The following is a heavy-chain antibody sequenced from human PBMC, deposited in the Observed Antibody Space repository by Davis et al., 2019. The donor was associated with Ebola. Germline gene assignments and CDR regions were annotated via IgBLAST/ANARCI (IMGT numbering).Heavy chain of an antibody. Sequence: SLKISCEVSGFTSNDHAMHWVRQAPGKGLEWVSGISWNSGRIGYADAVKGRFTISRDNSKNTLYLQMNSLRAEDTAVYYCARGYCSSTSCSPGRLDVWGKGTTVTVSS. CDR2: ISWNSGRI. J-gene: IGHJ6*04. CDR3: ARGYCSSTSCSPGRLDV. V-gene: IGHV3-9*02. CDR1: GFTSNDHA. D-gene: IGHD2-2*01.